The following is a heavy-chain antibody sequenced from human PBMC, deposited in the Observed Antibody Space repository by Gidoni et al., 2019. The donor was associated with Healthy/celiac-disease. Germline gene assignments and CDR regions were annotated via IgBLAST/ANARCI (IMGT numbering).Heavy chain of an antibody. CDR1: AFTFSDYY. CDR2: ISSSGSTI. Sequence: HVQLVESGGGLVQPGGSLRLSCPASAFTFSDYYMSWIRRAPGKGLEWVSYISSSGSTIYYADSVKGRFTISRDNAKNSLYLQMNSLRAEDTAVYYCARDYCSSTSCYGIDPWGQGTLVTVSS. V-gene: IGHV3-11*01. CDR3: ARDYCSSTSCYGIDP. J-gene: IGHJ5*02. D-gene: IGHD2-2*01.